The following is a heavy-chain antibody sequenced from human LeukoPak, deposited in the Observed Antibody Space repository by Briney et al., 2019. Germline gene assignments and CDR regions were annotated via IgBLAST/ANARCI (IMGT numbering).Heavy chain of an antibody. J-gene: IGHJ6*03. D-gene: IGHD2-2*01. Sequence: PGGSLRLSCAASGFTFSSYGMHWVRQAPGKGLEWVAFIRYDGSNKYYADSVKGRFTISRDNSKNTLYLQMNSLRAEDTAVYYCAKSSFYCSSTSCYGPDYYYNYMDVWGKGTTVTVSS. CDR3: AKSSFYCSSTSCYGPDYYYNYMDV. CDR1: GFTFSSYG. V-gene: IGHV3-30*02. CDR2: IRYDGSNK.